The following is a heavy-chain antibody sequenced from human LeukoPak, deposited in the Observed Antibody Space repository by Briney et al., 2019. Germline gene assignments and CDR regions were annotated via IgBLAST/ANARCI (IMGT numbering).Heavy chain of an antibody. J-gene: IGHJ3*02. V-gene: IGHV4-30-4*01. D-gene: IGHD2-2*01. CDR2: IYYSGST. CDR3: ATEPAAKAGDAFDI. Sequence: SQTLSLTCTVSGGSISSGDYYWSWIRQLPGKGLEWIGYIYYSGSTYYNPSLKSRVTISVDTSKNQFSLKLSSVTAADTAVYYCATEPAAKAGDAFDIWGQRTMVTVSS. CDR1: GGSISSGDYY.